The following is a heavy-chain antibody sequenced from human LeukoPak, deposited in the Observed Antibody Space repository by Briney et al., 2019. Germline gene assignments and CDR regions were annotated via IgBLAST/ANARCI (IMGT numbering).Heavy chain of an antibody. CDR2: INPSSGST. Sequence: ASVKVSCKASGYTFTSHYIHWVRQAPGQGLEWMGIINPSSGSTSYAQKFQGRVTMTRDMSTSTVYMELSSLRSEDTAVYYCARVANYDSSGYYFDYWGQGTLVTVSS. V-gene: IGHV1-46*01. J-gene: IGHJ4*02. CDR3: ARVANYDSSGYYFDY. D-gene: IGHD3-22*01. CDR1: GYTFTSHY.